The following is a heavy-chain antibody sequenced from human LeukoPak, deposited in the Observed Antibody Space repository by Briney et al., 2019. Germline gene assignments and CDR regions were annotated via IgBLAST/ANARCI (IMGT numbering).Heavy chain of an antibody. CDR3: ATDRGWRTSGYYLYYFEY. CDR2: IKHDGSEK. J-gene: IGHJ4*02. Sequence: GGSLRLSCAASGFILTNYFMSWVRQAPGKGLEWVASIKHDGSEKYYVDSVRGRFTISRDNTMNSLYLQMSSLRAEDTAVYYCATDRGWRTSGYYLYYFEYWGQGTLVTFSS. D-gene: IGHD3-3*01. V-gene: IGHV3-7*01. CDR1: GFILTNYF.